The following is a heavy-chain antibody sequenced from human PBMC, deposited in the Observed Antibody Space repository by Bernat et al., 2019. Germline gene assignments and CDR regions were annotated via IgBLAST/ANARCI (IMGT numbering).Heavy chain of an antibody. D-gene: IGHD5-24*01. CDR1: GFTFNNAW. J-gene: IGHJ4*02. Sequence: EVQLVESGGGLVKPGGCLRLSCEASGFTFNNAWMSWVRQAPGKGLEWVGRIKSKTDGWTIDYAAPVKGRVTISRDDSKNMLYVQMNSLTIEDTAVYYCAAGLERTDHDYWGQGTLVTVSS. CDR2: IKSKTDGWTI. CDR3: AAGLERTDHDY. V-gene: IGHV3-15*01.